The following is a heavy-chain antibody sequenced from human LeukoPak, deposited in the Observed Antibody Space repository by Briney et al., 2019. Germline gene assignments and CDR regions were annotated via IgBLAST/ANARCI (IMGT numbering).Heavy chain of an antibody. J-gene: IGHJ3*02. CDR1: GGAFKGYA. Sequence: SVKVSCKASGGAFKGYAINWVRQAPGQGLEWMGGSNPIFGTTNFAPKFQGRVTIAADESTSTAYMELTSLESEDTAVYYCARGTTVTTAVLVPNDAFDIWGQGTMVTVSS. CDR3: ARGTTVTTAVLVPNDAFDI. D-gene: IGHD4-17*01. CDR2: SNPIFGTT. V-gene: IGHV1-69*13.